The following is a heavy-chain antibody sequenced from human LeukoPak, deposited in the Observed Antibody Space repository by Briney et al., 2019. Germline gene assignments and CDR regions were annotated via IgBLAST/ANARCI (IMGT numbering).Heavy chain of an antibody. CDR2: ISAYNGNT. V-gene: IGHV1-18*01. Sequence: ASVKVSCKASGYTFTSYGISWVRQAPGQGLEWMGWISAYNGNTNYAQKLQGRVTMTTDTSTSKAYMELRSLRSDDTAVYYCARDRRGLRFLEYWGQGTLVTVSS. J-gene: IGHJ4*02. CDR1: GYTFTSYG. D-gene: IGHD3-3*01. CDR3: ARDRRGLRFLEY.